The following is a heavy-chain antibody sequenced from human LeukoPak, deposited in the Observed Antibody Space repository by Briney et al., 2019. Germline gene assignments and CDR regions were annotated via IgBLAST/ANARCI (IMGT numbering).Heavy chain of an antibody. J-gene: IGHJ4*02. CDR1: GGSISSYY. V-gene: IGHV4-59*01. CDR3: ARSSSSPYLDY. CDR2: IYYSGST. D-gene: IGHD6-13*01. Sequence: KPSETLSLTCTVSGGSISSYYWSWIRQPPGKGLEWIGYIYYSGSTNYNPSLKSRVTISVDTSKNQFSLKLSSVTAADTAVYYCARSSSSPYLDYWGQGTLVTVSS.